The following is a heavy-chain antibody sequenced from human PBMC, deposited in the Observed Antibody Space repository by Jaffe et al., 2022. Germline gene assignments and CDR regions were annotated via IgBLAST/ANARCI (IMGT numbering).Heavy chain of an antibody. V-gene: IGHV3-74*01. CDR1: GFTFSSYW. J-gene: IGHJ4*02. CDR2: INSDGSST. CDR3: ARGPTYYYDSSAIQTDY. D-gene: IGHD3-22*01. Sequence: EVQLVESGGGLVQPGGSLRLSCAASGFTFSSYWMHWVRQAPGKGLVWVSRINSDGSSTSYADSVKGRFTISRDNAKNTLYLQMNSLRAEDTAVYYCARGPTYYYDSSAIQTDYWGQGTLVTVSS.